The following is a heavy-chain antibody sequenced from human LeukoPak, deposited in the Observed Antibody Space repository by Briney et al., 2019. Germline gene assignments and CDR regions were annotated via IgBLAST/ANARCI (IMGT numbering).Heavy chain of an antibody. CDR2: VYYSGST. CDR1: GGSISSSSYY. V-gene: IGHV4-39*01. Sequence: PSETLSLTCTVSGGSISSSSYYWGWIRQPPGKRLEWNGSVYYSGSTYYNPSLKSRVTISVDTSKNQFSLKLSSVTAADTAVYYCARLSCSSTSCFHTFDIWGQGTMVTVSS. J-gene: IGHJ3*02. CDR3: ARLSCSSTSCFHTFDI. D-gene: IGHD2-2*01.